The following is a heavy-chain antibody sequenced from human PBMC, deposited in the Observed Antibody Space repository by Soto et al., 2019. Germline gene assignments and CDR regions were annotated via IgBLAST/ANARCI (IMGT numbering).Heavy chain of an antibody. D-gene: IGHD6-19*01. CDR3: ARYRRGTGWYYLDD. J-gene: IGHJ4*02. CDR2: IYDSGST. CDR1: GASISGNY. Sequence: SETLSLTCTVSGASISGNYWSWIRQPPGKGLEWIGYIYDSGSTNYSPSLQSRVTMSVDRSKNQFSLALTSVTAADTAVYFCARYRRGTGWYYLDDWGQGILVTVSS. V-gene: IGHV4-59*01.